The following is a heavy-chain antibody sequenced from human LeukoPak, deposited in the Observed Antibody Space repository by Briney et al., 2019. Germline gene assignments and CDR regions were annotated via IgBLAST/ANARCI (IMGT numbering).Heavy chain of an antibody. CDR1: GYTFSSYG. Sequence: ASVKVSCKTSGYTFSSYGLTWMRQAPGQGPEWLGWSSPYNGNTNYAQKFLGRVTMTTDTSTNTAYMELRSLRSDDTAVYYCARDTDHYFDYWGQGTLVTVSS. CDR2: SSPYNGNT. V-gene: IGHV1-18*01. J-gene: IGHJ4*02. CDR3: ARDTDHYFDY. D-gene: IGHD2-8*02.